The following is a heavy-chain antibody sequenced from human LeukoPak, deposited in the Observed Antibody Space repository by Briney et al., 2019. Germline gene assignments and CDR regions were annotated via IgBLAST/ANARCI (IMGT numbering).Heavy chain of an antibody. CDR2: INHSGST. Sequence: KPPETLSLTCAVYGGSFSGYYWSWIRQPPGKGLEWIGEINHSGSTNYNPSLKSRVTISVDTSKNQFSLKLSSVTAADTAVYYCARGKGVVISRGFDPWGQGTLVTVSS. D-gene: IGHD3-3*01. CDR3: ARGKGVVISRGFDP. J-gene: IGHJ5*02. CDR1: GGSFSGYY. V-gene: IGHV4-34*01.